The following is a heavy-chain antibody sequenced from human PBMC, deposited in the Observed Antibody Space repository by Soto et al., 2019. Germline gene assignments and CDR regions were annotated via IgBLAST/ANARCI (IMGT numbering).Heavy chain of an antibody. D-gene: IGHD5-18*01. CDR3: ASGIQLWLRRINNGYSG. CDR2: IIPMFGTA. Sequence: QVQLVQSGAEVKKPESSVKVSCKAPGGTFSTYAIGWVRQAPGQGLEWMGGIIPMFGTANYAQRFQDGVTITAAESTNTVYMELSSLRSEDTAVYFCASGIQLWLRRINNGYSGWGQGTLVTVSS. J-gene: IGHJ4*02. V-gene: IGHV1-69*12. CDR1: GGTFSTYA.